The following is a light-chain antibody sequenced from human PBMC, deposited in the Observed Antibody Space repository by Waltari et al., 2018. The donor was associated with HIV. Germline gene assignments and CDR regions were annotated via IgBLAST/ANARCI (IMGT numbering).Light chain of an antibody. J-gene: IGKJ1*01. CDR1: QSISHNSDNRNY. CDR2: GGS. V-gene: IGKV4-1*01. Sequence: DIVMTQSPDFLAASLGERATINCKSSQSISHNSDNRNYLAWYQQKRGQPPKLLIYGGSVRESGGPERFSGSGSGTYFTLTINSLQAEDVAIYYCQQYYSTPRTFGQGTKVEIK. CDR3: QQYYSTPRT.